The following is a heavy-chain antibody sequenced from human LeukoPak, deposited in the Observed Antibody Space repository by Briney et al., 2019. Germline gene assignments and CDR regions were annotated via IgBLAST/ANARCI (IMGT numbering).Heavy chain of an antibody. Sequence: PGGSLRLSCAASGFTFSSYAMHWVRQAPGKGLVWVSRTNNDGSSTVYADSVKGRFTISRDNAKNTLYLQMNSLRAEDTAVYYCARDLLYDSSGYYASDSWGQGTLVTVSS. CDR1: GFTFSSYA. J-gene: IGHJ4*02. V-gene: IGHV3-74*01. D-gene: IGHD3-22*01. CDR2: TNNDGSST. CDR3: ARDLLYDSSGYYASDS.